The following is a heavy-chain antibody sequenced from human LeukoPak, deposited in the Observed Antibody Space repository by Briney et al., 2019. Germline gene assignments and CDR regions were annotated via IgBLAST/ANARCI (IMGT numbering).Heavy chain of an antibody. D-gene: IGHD5-24*01. CDR1: GFTFSSYW. V-gene: IGHV3-48*01. CDR2: ISGSGSTI. Sequence: PGGSLTLSCAASGFTFSSYWMTWVRQAPGKGLEWVSYISGSGSTIYYADSVKGRLTMSRDNAKNSLYLQMNSLRVEDTAFYYCATNKDGAAWGQGTLVTVSS. CDR3: ATNKDGAA. J-gene: IGHJ5*02.